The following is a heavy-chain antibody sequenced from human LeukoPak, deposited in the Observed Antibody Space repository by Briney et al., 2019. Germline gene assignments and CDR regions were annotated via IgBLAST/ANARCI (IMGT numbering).Heavy chain of an antibody. J-gene: IGHJ1*01. D-gene: IGHD3-22*01. V-gene: IGHV4-59*01. CDR1: GGSISSYY. CDR3: ARWYYYDSSGYYRAEYFQH. Sequence: PSETLSLTCTVSGGSISSYYWSWIRQPPGKGLEWIGYIYYSGSTNYNPSLKSRVTISVDTSKNQFSPKLSSVTAADTAVYYCARWYYYDSSGYYRAEYFQHWGQGTLVTVSS. CDR2: IYYSGST.